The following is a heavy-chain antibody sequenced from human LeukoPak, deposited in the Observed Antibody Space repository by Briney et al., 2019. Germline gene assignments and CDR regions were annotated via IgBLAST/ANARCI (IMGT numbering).Heavy chain of an antibody. D-gene: IGHD1-26*01. CDR2: IKSKIDGGAT. CDR1: GFTFSNAW. Sequence: GGSLRLSCAASGFTFSNAWMSWLRQAPGKGLEWIGRIKSKIDGGATDYAAPVKGRFTISRDDSKTTVYLQMNSMRAEDTAVYYCAKVRYTGSGRWFDPWGQGTLVTVSS. CDR3: AKVRYTGSGRWFDP. J-gene: IGHJ5*02. V-gene: IGHV3-15*01.